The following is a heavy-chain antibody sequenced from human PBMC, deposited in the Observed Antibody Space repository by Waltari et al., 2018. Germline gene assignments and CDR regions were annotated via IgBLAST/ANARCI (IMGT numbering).Heavy chain of an antibody. CDR2: IKHSGST. Sequence: QVQLQQWGAGLLKPSETLSLTCAVYGGSFSGYYWRWIRQPPGKGLEWIGEIKHSGSTNYNPSLKSRVTISVDTSKNQFSLKLSSVTAADTAVYYCARTTTDIVVVVAASDAFDIWGQGTMVTVSS. D-gene: IGHD2-15*01. CDR1: GGSFSGYY. CDR3: ARTTTDIVVVVAASDAFDI. J-gene: IGHJ3*02. V-gene: IGHV4-34*01.